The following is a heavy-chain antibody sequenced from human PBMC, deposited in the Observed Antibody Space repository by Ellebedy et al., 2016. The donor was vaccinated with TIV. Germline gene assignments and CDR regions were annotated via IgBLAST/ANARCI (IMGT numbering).Heavy chain of an antibody. Sequence: PGGSLRLSCAASGFTFSDYYMSWIRQAPGKGLEWISYISGSGGMMDHADSVKGRFTISRDNAKNSLYLQLSSLRAEDTAVYYCARRSRGPSYYFDYWGQGALVTVSS. CDR1: GFTFSDYY. D-gene: IGHD3-10*01. V-gene: IGHV3-11*04. J-gene: IGHJ4*02. CDR3: ARRSRGPSYYFDY. CDR2: ISGSGGMM.